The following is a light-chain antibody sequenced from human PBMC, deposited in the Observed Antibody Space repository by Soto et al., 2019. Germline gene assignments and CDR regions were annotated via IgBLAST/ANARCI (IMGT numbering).Light chain of an antibody. CDR2: XAY. V-gene: IGKV3-11*01. CDR3: QQYNNWPPMYT. Sequence: EVELTHSADSLCLRPGERGSLXCRASHSLSSDLVWYQQRAGEAPRLLIXXAYRRATGIPDRFSGSGSGTDFTLTTSSLEPEDFAVYYCQQYNNWPPMYTFGQGTRLEIK. J-gene: IGKJ5*01. CDR1: HSLSSD.